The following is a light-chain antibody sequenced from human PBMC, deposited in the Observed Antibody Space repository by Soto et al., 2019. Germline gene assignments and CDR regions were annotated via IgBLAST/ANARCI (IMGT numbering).Light chain of an antibody. Sequence: DIQMTQSPSSLFASVGYRVTVTCRASQSINISFNWYQQKPGKAPTLLIYGASSLQSGVPSRFSGGGSRTDFTLTISALQPEDFATYYCQQSYRSPYTFGQGTKLEIK. CDR1: QSINIS. CDR2: GAS. V-gene: IGKV1-39*01. CDR3: QQSYRSPYT. J-gene: IGKJ2*01.